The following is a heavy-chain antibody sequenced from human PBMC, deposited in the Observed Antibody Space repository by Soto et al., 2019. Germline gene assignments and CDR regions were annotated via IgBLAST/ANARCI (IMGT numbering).Heavy chain of an antibody. Sequence: GSLKISCKGSGYSFTSYWIGWVRQMPGKGLEWMGIIYPGDSDTRYSPSFQGQVTISADKSISTAYLQWSSLKASDTAMYYCARLGRTTSYYYYYMDVWGKGTTVTVSS. CDR3: ARLGRTTSYYYYYMDV. V-gene: IGHV5-51*01. CDR2: IYPGDSDT. D-gene: IGHD1-1*01. CDR1: GYSFTSYW. J-gene: IGHJ6*03.